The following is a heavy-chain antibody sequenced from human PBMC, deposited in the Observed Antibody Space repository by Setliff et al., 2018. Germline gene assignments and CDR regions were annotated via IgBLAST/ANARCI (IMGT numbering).Heavy chain of an antibody. CDR2: IYSSGIT. V-gene: IGHV4-59*08. J-gene: IGHJ3*01. Sequence: SETLSLTCTVSGGTITNFYWNWIRQSPGKGLEWIGYIYSSGITNYNPSLKSRLTMPVDTSKNQFSLHLSSMTAADTAVYYCARQPPLNWAIPFDLWGQGKRVTVS. CDR1: GGTITNFY. D-gene: IGHD7-27*01. CDR3: ARQPPLNWAIPFDL.